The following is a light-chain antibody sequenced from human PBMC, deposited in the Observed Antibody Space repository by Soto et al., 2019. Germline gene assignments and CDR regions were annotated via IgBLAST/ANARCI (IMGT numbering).Light chain of an antibody. CDR1: QDIKDE. CDR3: LQNDSYPWP. Sequence: AIQMTQYPSSLSAFVVDSVTITCRASQDIKDEVGWYQQKPGKAPRLLIFSASSLQSGVPSRFRGSGTGTDFTLTISGLQAADFATYYCLQNDSYPWPSAQRTKV. CDR2: SAS. J-gene: IGKJ1*01. V-gene: IGKV1-6*01.